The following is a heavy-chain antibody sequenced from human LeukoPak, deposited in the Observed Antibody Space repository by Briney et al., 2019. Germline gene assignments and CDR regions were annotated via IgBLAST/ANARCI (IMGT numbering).Heavy chain of an antibody. V-gene: IGHV3-30-3*01. CDR1: GFTFSSYA. CDR3: ARYGRLGKFDY. J-gene: IGHJ4*02. CDR2: ISYDGSNK. D-gene: IGHD7-27*01. Sequence: GRSLRLSCAASGFTFSSYAMHWVRQAPGKGLEWVAVISYDGSNKYYADSVKGRFTISRDNSKNTLYLQMSSLRAEDTAVYYCARYGRLGKFDYWGQGTLVTVSS.